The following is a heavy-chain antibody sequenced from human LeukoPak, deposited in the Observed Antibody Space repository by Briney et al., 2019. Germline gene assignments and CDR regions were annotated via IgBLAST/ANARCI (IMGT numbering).Heavy chain of an antibody. D-gene: IGHD2-21*01. CDR2: IYSGGST. CDR1: GFTVSSNY. V-gene: IGHV3-53*01. CDR3: VRDIPGSYYYGMDV. J-gene: IGHJ6*02. Sequence: GGSLRLSCAASGFTVSSNYMSWVRQAPGKGLEWVSVIYSGGSTYYADSVKGRFTISRDNSKNTLYLQMNSLRAEDTAVYYCVRDIPGSYYYGMDVWGQGTTVTVSS.